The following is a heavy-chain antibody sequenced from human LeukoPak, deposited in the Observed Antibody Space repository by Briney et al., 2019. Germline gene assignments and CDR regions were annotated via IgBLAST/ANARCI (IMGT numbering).Heavy chain of an antibody. V-gene: IGHV1-2*02. D-gene: IGHD2-21*01. Sequence: GASVKVSCKASGYTFTGYYMHWVRQAPGQGLEWMGCINPNSGGTNYAQKFQGRVTMTRDTSISTAYMELSRLRSDDTAVYYCARRDCGGDCPIQHWGQGTLVTVSS. CDR2: INPNSGGT. J-gene: IGHJ1*01. CDR1: GYTFTGYY. CDR3: ARRDCGGDCPIQH.